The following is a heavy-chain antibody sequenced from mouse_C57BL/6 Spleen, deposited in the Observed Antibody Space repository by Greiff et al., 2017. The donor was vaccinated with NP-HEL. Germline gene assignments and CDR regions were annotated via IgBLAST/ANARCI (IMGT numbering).Heavy chain of an antibody. V-gene: IGHV1-55*01. CDR3: ARERTAHAYYAMDY. Sequence: VKLLESGAELVKPGASVKMSCKASGYTFTSYWLTWVQQRPGQGLEWIGDIYHGSGSTNSNEKFKSKATLTVDTSYSTAYMQLSSLTSEDSAVYYCARERTAHAYYAMDYWGQGTSVTVSS. CDR1: GYTFTSYW. J-gene: IGHJ4*01. D-gene: IGHD3-2*02. CDR2: IYHGSGST.